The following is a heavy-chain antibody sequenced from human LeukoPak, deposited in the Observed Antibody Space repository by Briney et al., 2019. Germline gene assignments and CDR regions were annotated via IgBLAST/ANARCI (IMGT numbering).Heavy chain of an antibody. V-gene: IGHV3-9*01. D-gene: IGHD6-19*01. CDR2: ISWNSGSI. CDR1: GFTFNNYA. Sequence: GGSLRLSCAASGFTFNNYAMSWVRQAPGKGLEWVSGISWNSGSIGYADSVKGRFTISRDNAKNSLYLQMNSLRAEDTALYYCAKEGQWLAYYFDYWGQGTLVTVSS. J-gene: IGHJ4*02. CDR3: AKEGQWLAYYFDY.